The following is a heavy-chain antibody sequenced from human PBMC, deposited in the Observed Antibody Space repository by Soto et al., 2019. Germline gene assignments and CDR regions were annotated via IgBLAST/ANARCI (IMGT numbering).Heavy chain of an antibody. D-gene: IGHD2-21*01. J-gene: IGHJ4*02. V-gene: IGHV3-33*01. CDR1: GFIFSNYG. Sequence: SLRLSCAASGFIFSNYGMHWVRQAPGKGLEWLAVIWYDGNNKYYADSVKGRFTTSRDNSNNTLYMQMTSLRADDTAVYYCARGLHSLFDYWGQGTLVTVSS. CDR2: IWYDGNNK. CDR3: ARGLHSLFDY.